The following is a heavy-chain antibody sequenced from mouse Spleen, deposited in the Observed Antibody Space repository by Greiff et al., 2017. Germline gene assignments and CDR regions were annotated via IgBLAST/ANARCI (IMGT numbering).Heavy chain of an antibody. CDR3: ARGGMITTDLGAWFAY. V-gene: IGHV5-9-4*01. D-gene: IGHD2-4*01. J-gene: IGHJ3*01. CDR2: ISSGGSYT. Sequence: DVKLVESGGGLVKPGGSLKLSCAASGFTFSSYAMSWVRQSPEKRLEWVAEISSGGSYTYYPDTVTGRFTISRDNAKNTLYLEMSSLRSEDTAMYYCARGGMITTDLGAWFAYWGQGTLVTVSA. CDR1: GFTFSSYA.